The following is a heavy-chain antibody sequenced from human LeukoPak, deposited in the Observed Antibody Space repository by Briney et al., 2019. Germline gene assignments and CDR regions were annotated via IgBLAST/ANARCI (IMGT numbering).Heavy chain of an antibody. V-gene: IGHV1-2*02. CDR2: INPNSGGT. D-gene: IGHD4-17*01. Sequence: ASVKVSCKASGYSFNSQGMNWVRQAPGQGLEWMGWINPNSGGTNYAQKFQGRVTMTRDTSISTAYMELSRLRSDDTAVYYCAREAGYGDYPDAFDIWGQGTMVTVSS. CDR3: AREAGYGDYPDAFDI. J-gene: IGHJ3*02. CDR1: GYSFNSQG.